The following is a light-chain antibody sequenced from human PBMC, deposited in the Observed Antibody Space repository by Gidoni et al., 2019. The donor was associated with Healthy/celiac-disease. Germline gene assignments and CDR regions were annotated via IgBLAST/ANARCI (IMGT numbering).Light chain of an antibody. CDR3: VLYMGSGFAV. CDR1: SGSVSTSYY. Sequence: QTVVTQEPSFSVSPGGTVTLTCGLSSGSVSTSYYPSWYQQTPGQAPRTLIYSTNTRPSGVPDRFSGSILGNKAALTSTGAQADDESDYFCVLYMGSGFAVFGGGTQLTVL. V-gene: IGLV8-61*01. J-gene: IGLJ7*01. CDR2: STN.